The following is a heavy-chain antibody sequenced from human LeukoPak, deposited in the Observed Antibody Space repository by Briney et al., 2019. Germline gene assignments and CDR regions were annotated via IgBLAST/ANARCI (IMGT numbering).Heavy chain of an antibody. V-gene: IGHV3-21*01. D-gene: IGHD3-22*01. J-gene: IGHJ4*02. CDR3: AREYGEGYYDY. CDR1: GFTFSNYA. Sequence: GGSLRFSCAASGFTFSNYAMGWVRQAPGKGLEWVSSISSSSSYIYYADSVKGRFTISRDNAKNSLYLQMNSLRAEDTAVYYCAREYGEGYYDYWGQGTLVTVSS. CDR2: ISSSSSYI.